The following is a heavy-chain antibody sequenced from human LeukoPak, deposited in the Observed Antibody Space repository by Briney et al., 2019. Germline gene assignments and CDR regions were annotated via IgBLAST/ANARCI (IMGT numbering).Heavy chain of an antibody. V-gene: IGHV4-59*01. Sequence: PSETLSLTCTVSGGSISSYYWSWIRQPPRKGLEWIGYIYYSGSTNYNPSLKSRVTISVDTSKNQFSLKLSSVTAADTAVYYCARSYCSSTSCYDYFDYWGQGTLVTVSS. D-gene: IGHD2-2*01. CDR3: ARSYCSSTSCYDYFDY. J-gene: IGHJ4*02. CDR2: IYYSGST. CDR1: GGSISSYY.